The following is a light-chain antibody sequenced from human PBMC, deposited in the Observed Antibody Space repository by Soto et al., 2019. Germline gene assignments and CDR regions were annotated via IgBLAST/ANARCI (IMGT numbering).Light chain of an antibody. Sequence: QSVLTQPPSVSGAPGQRVTISCTGSSSNIGAGYDVHWYQQLPGTAPKLLIYGNSNRPSGVPDRFSGSKSGTSASLAITGLQAEDEAVYNCQSYDSSFVVFGGGTKVTVL. J-gene: IGLJ2*01. CDR1: SSNIGAGYD. CDR3: QSYDSSFVV. CDR2: GNS. V-gene: IGLV1-40*01.